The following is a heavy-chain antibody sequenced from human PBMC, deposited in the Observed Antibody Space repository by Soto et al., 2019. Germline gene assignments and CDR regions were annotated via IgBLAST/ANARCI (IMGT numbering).Heavy chain of an antibody. CDR3: ARRGMTAFAY. Sequence: GGSLRLSCAASGFPFSDYSMNWVRQAPGKGLEWVSYISSTARNTVYYADSVRGRFTISRDNAKNSLYLQMSGLRDDDTAVYFCARRGMTAFAYWGQGIKVTVSS. CDR1: GFPFSDYS. V-gene: IGHV3-48*02. J-gene: IGHJ4*02. CDR2: ISSTARNTV. D-gene: IGHD3-16*01.